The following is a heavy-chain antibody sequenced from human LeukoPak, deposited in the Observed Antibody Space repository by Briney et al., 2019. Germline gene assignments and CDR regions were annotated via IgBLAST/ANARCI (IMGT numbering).Heavy chain of an antibody. J-gene: IGHJ5*02. CDR1: GGSISSSNW. D-gene: IGHD3-9*01. CDR3: ARTGYDILTGFRYWFDP. CDR2: IYHSGST. V-gene: IGHV4-4*02. Sequence: PSETLSLTCAVSGGSISSSNWWSWVRQPPGKGLEWIGEIYHSGSTNYNPSLKSRVTISEDKSKNQFSLKLSSVTAADTAVYYCARTGYDILTGFRYWFDPWGQGTLVTVSS.